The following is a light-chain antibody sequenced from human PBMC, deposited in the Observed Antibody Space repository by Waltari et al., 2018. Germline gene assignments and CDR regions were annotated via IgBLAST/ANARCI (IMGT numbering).Light chain of an antibody. V-gene: IGKV3-11*01. CDR1: PRVSSN. CDR2: DAS. J-gene: IGKJ3*01. Sequence: SRRASPRVSSNFSWYQMKPGQAPRLLIYDASQRATGIPARFSGSGSGTDFTLTISSLEPEDVAVYYCQQRGDWSRTFGPGTKVEIK. CDR3: QQRGDWSRT.